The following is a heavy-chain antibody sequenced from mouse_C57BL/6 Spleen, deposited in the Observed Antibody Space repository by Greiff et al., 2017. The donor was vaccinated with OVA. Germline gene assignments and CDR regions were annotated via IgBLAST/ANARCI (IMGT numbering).Heavy chain of an antibody. CDR3: ARPTTSGMDY. J-gene: IGHJ4*01. V-gene: IGHV5-6*01. CDR2: ISSGGSYT. Sequence: DVHLVESGGDLVKPGGSLKLSCAASGFTFSSYGMSWVRQTPDKRLEWVATISSGGSYTYYPDSVKGRFTISRDNAKNTLYLQMSSLKSEDTAMYYCARPTTSGMDYWGQGTSVTVSS. CDR1: GFTFSSYG. D-gene: IGHD1-1*01.